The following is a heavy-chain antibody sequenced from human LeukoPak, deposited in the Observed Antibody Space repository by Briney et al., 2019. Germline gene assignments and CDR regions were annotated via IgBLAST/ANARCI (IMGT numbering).Heavy chain of an antibody. CDR3: ARVGEGCFDH. V-gene: IGHV4-59*01. CDR2: IYYSGST. J-gene: IGHJ4*02. Sequence: SETLSLTCTVSGGSISSYYWSWIRQPPGKGLEWIGYIYYSGSTNYNPSLKSRVTMSVDTSKNQFSLRLRSVTAADTALYYCARVGEGCFDHWGQGTPATVSS. CDR1: GGSISSYY.